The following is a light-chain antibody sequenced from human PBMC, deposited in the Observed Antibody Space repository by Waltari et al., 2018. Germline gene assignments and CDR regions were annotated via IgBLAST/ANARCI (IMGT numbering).Light chain of an antibody. J-gene: IGLJ3*02. CDR2: KET. V-gene: IGLV3-25*03. CDR3: QSVDRSYFRWV. Sequence: SYDLTQPPSVSVSPGQTATITCSGESLAKQFVYWYRQRPGQAPVLIIYKETERPAGTPPRFSGASSGTAVTLTISGVQAEDEADYCCQSVDRSYFRWVFGGGTKVTVL. CDR1: SLAKQF.